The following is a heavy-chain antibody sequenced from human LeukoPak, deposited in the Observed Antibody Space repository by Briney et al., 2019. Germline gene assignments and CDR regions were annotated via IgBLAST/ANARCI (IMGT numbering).Heavy chain of an antibody. V-gene: IGHV3-53*04. J-gene: IGHJ4*02. CDR3: ARAQYYYDSSGYAYYFDY. D-gene: IGHD3-22*01. CDR2: IYSGGST. Sequence: GGSLRLSCAASGFTVSSNYMSWVRQAPGKGLERVSVIYSGGSTYYADSVKGRFTISRHNSKNTLYLQMNSLRAEDTAVYYCARAQYYYDSSGYAYYFDYWGQGTLVTVSS. CDR1: GFTVSSNY.